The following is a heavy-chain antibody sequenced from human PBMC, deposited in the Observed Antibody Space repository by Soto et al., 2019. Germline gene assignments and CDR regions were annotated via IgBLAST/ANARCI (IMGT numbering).Heavy chain of an antibody. J-gene: IGHJ4*02. CDR2: INPSGGST. V-gene: IGHV1-46*01. CDR3: ARDDSSGHSYYFDY. D-gene: IGHD3-22*01. CDR1: GYTFTSYY. Sequence: QVQLVQSGAEVKKPGASVKVSCKASGYTFTSYYMHWGRQAPGQGLEWMGIINPSGGSTSYAQRFQGRVTMTRDTSTTTVYMELSSLRSEDTAVYYCARDDSSGHSYYFDYWGQGTLVTVSS.